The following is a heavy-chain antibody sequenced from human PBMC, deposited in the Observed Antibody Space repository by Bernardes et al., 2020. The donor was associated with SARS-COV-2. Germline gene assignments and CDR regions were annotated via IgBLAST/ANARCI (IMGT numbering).Heavy chain of an antibody. CDR3: ARVRYSSGWPPDY. D-gene: IGHD6-19*01. CDR1: GDSVSSNSAA. J-gene: IGHJ4*02. V-gene: IGHV6-1*01. CDR2: TYYRSKWYN. Sequence: SQTRSLTCAISGDSVSSNSAAWNWIRQSPSRGLEWLGRTYYRSKWYNDYAVSVKSRITINPDTSKNQFSLKLSSVTAADTAVYYCARVRYSSGWPPDYWGQGTLVTVSS.